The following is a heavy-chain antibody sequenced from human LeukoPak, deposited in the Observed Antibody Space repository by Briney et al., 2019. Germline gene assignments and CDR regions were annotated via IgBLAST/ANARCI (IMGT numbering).Heavy chain of an antibody. V-gene: IGHV4-59*01. CDR2: IDYRGST. D-gene: IGHD5-12*01. CDR1: GGFISSYY. J-gene: IGHJ6*03. Sequence: PSETLSLTCTVSGGFISSYYWSWIRQPPGKGLEWIGYIDYRGSTHYNPSLKSRVTISVDTSKNQVSLQLRSVTAADTAVYYCARTTEGYAGGPGYSYYYYMDVWGKGTTVTITS. CDR3: ARTTEGYAGGPGYSYYYYMDV.